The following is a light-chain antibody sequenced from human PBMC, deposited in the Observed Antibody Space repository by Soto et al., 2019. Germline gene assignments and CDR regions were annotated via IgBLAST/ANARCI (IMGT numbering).Light chain of an antibody. Sequence: DIQMTQSPFSLSASVGDRVTITCRASRSISIFLNWYQQKPGGAPKLLIYSASTLQTGVPSRFTGSGSGTDFTLSISSLQPEDTATYYCQQGYGTPFTVGQGTRLESK. CDR3: QQGYGTPFT. J-gene: IGKJ5*01. CDR1: RSISIF. CDR2: SAS. V-gene: IGKV1-39*01.